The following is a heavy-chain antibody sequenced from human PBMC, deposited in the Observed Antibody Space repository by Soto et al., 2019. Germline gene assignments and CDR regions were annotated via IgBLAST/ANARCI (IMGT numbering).Heavy chain of an antibody. CDR3: VRDSGAKLSSS. CDR1: GGTFSSYR. D-gene: IGHD6-13*01. Sequence: SVKVSCKASGGTFSSYRINWVGQAPGQGLEWVGGIVPIYRTADYAQKFQGRVTITADESARTSYMELRSLKSQDTAVYYCVRDSGAKLSSSWGQGTLVTVSS. V-gene: IGHV1-69*13. J-gene: IGHJ4*02. CDR2: IVPIYRTA.